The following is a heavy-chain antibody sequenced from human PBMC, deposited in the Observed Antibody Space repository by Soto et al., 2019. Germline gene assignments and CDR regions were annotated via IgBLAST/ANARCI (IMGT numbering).Heavy chain of an antibody. J-gene: IGHJ3*02. V-gene: IGHV1-69*08. CDR3: AREGIDVVVTAMGADAFDI. CDR2: IIPILGIA. CDR1: GGTFSSYT. D-gene: IGHD2-21*02. Sequence: QVQLVQSGAEVKKPGSSVKVSCKASGGTFSSYTISWVRQAPGQGLEWMGRIIPILGIANYAQKFQGRVTITADKYTSTAYMELSSLRSEDTAVYYCAREGIDVVVTAMGADAFDIWGQGTMVTVSS.